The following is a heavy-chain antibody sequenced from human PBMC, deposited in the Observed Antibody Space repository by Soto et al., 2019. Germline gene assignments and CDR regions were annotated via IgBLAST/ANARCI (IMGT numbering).Heavy chain of an antibody. CDR2: IRSKAYGGTT. J-gene: IGHJ6*02. CDR1: GFTFGDYA. Sequence: GGSLRLSCTASGFTFGDYAMSWVRQAPGKGLEWVGFIRSKAYGGTTEYAASVKGRFTISRDDSKSIAYLQMNSLKTEDTAVYYCTRGPDMVRGVITYYYGMDVWGQGTTVTVSS. V-gene: IGHV3-49*04. CDR3: TRGPDMVRGVITYYYGMDV. D-gene: IGHD3-10*01.